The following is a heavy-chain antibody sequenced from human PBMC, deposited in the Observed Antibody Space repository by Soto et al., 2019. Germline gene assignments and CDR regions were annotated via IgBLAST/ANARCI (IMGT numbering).Heavy chain of an antibody. CDR3: ARGGYCSSTSCYPQYSQH. CDR2: ISSSGSTI. CDR1: GFTFSDYY. D-gene: IGHD2-2*01. Sequence: QVQLVESGGCWVKPGGSLRLSCAASGFTFSDYYMTWIRQAPGKGLEWVSYISSSGSTIYYADSVKGRFTISRDNAKNSLYLQMNSLRADDTAVYYCARGGYCSSTSCYPQYSQHWGQGTLVTVSS. V-gene: IGHV3-11*01. J-gene: IGHJ1*01.